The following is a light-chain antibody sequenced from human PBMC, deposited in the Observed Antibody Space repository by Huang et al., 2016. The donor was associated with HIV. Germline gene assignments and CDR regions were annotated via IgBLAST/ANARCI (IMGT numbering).Light chain of an antibody. CDR1: QGSRND. CDR3: LQTYTYPWT. CDR2: ATS. V-gene: IGKV1-6*01. J-gene: IGKJ1*01. Sequence: AIQMTQSPASLSASVGDRVTITCRASQGSRNDLAWYQQRLGKAPKRLVSATSHLQSGVPSRFSGIGSGTHFTLTISSLQPEDFATYYCLQTYTYPWTFGRGTKVEI.